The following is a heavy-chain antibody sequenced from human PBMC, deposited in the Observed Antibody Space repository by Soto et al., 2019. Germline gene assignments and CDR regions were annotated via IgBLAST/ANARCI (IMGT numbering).Heavy chain of an antibody. D-gene: IGHD3-3*01. V-gene: IGHV4-39*01. CDR2: IFYNGNA. CDR1: NGSISNPIYY. J-gene: IGHJ5*01. Sequence: QLQLQESGPGLVKPSETLSLTCSVSNGSISNPIYYWAWIRQPPGKGLDWIGSIFYNGNAYYNPSLKSRGTMAVDTSQNQFSLKLSSVTAADTAVYYCAGRTSLASVEIFSGGLSGYNWVDPWGRGTLVTVSS. CDR3: AGRTSLASVEIFSGGLSGYNWVDP.